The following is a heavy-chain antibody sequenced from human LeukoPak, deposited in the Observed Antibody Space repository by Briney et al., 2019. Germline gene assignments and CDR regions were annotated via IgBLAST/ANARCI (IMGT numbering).Heavy chain of an antibody. V-gene: IGHV3-23*01. D-gene: IGHD4-23*01. CDR3: AKAPTVDAAFDI. J-gene: IGHJ3*02. CDR1: GFTFSSYA. CDR2: IGYTGDST. Sequence: GGSLRLSCAASGFTFSSYAMNWVRQAPGKGLEWVSGIGYTGDSTFYADSVKGRFTVSRDSSKNTLFLHMNSLRAEDTALYYCAKAPTVDAAFDIWGQGTMVTVSS.